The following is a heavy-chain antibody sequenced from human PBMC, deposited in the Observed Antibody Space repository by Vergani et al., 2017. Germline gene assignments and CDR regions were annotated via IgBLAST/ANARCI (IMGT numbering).Heavy chain of an antibody. CDR2: IYYSGST. CDR1: GGSISSGGYY. J-gene: IGHJ4*02. V-gene: IGHV4-31*03. D-gene: IGHD6-6*01. Sequence: QLQLQESGPGLVKPSQTLSLTCTVSGGSISSGGYYWSWIRQHPGKGLEWIGYIYYSGSTYYNPSLKSRVTISVDTSKNQFSLKLSSVTAADTAVYYCAREVSSSSGLYYFDYWGQGTLVTVSS. CDR3: AREVSSSSGLYYFDY.